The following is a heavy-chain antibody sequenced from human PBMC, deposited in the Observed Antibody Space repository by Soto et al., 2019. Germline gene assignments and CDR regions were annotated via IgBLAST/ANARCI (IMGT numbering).Heavy chain of an antibody. CDR3: VRRGGVTDLDY. D-gene: IGHD3-16*01. J-gene: IGHJ4*02. V-gene: IGHV4-39*01. CDR2: IYYSGST. CDR1: GGSISSSSYY. Sequence: QLQLQESGPGLVKPSETLSLTCTVSGGSISSSSYYWGWIRQPPGKGLEWIGSIYYSGSTYYNPSLKSRVTISVDTSKNQFSLKLSSVTAADTAVYYCVRRGGVTDLDYWGQGTLVTVSS.